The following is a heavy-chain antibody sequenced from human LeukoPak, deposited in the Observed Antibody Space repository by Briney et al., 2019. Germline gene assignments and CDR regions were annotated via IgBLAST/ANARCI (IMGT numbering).Heavy chain of an antibody. J-gene: IGHJ5*02. Sequence: PGGSLRLSCAASGFTFSSYELNWVRQAPGKGLEWVSCISSSGSTIYYADSVRGRFTISRDNAKNSLYLQMNSLRAEDTAVYHCARDLYYGSGSYNWFDPWGQGTLVTVSS. CDR3: ARDLYYGSGSYNWFDP. CDR1: GFTFSSYE. V-gene: IGHV3-48*03. D-gene: IGHD3-10*01. CDR2: ISSSGSTI.